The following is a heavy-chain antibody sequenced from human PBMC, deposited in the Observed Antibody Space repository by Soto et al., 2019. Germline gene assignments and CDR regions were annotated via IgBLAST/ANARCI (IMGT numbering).Heavy chain of an antibody. J-gene: IGHJ6*02. Sequence: SETLSLTCTVSGGSISGYYWTWIRQPPGRGLEWIGNIYYSGSTNYNPSLERRVTMSVDTSKNQFSLKLSSVTAADTAVYYCARAIFAFGDYYVGMDVWGQGTTVTVS. V-gene: IGHV4-59*01. CDR2: IYYSGST. D-gene: IGHD3-10*01. CDR1: GGSISGYY. CDR3: ARAIFAFGDYYVGMDV.